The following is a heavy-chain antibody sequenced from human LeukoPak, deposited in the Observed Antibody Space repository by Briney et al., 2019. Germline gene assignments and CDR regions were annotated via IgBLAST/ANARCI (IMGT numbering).Heavy chain of an antibody. CDR1: GGSISSHY. Sequence: SETLSLTCTVSGGSISSHYWSWIRQPPGKGLEWIGYIYYSGSTNYNPSPKSRVTISVDTSKNQFSLKLSSVTAADTAVYYCARVYDFWSGYYRYWDYYYYMDVWGQGTTVTVSS. CDR3: ARVYDFWSGYYRYWDYYYYMDV. D-gene: IGHD3-3*01. J-gene: IGHJ6*03. V-gene: IGHV4-59*11. CDR2: IYYSGST.